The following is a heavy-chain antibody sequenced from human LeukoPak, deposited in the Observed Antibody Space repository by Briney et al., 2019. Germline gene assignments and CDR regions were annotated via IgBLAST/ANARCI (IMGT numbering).Heavy chain of an antibody. CDR2: TYYRSKWYN. CDR1: GDSVSTNSAS. Sequence: SQTLSLTCAISGDSVSTNSASWTWLRQSPSRGLEWLGRTYYRSKWYNDYAVSMKSRITINPDTSKNQFSLQLNSVTPEDTAVYYCARLVGASWFDSWGQGTLVTVSS. J-gene: IGHJ5*01. CDR3: ARLVGASWFDS. D-gene: IGHD1-26*01. V-gene: IGHV6-1*01.